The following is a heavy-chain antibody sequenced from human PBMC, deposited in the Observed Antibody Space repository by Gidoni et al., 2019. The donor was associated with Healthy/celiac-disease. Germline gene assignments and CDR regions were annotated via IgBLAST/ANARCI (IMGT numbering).Heavy chain of an antibody. Sequence: SFSGYYWSWIRQPPGKGLEWIGEINHSGSTNYNPSLKSRVTISVDTSKNQFSLKLSSVTAADTAVYYCARVGPKRFDPWGQGTLVTVSS. V-gene: IGHV4-34*01. CDR3: ARVGPKRFDP. CDR2: INHSGST. J-gene: IGHJ5*02. D-gene: IGHD3-16*01. CDR1: SFSGYY.